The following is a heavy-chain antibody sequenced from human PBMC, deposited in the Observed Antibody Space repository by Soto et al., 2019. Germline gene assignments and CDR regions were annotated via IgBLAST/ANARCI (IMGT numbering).Heavy chain of an antibody. CDR2: IYYSGST. CDR1: GVSIISYY. V-gene: IGHV4-59*08. J-gene: IGHJ4*02. CDR3: ARHPPTRVEWRGYERCVFDF. D-gene: IGHD3-3*01. Sequence: SETLSLTCTVSGVSIISYYWSWILQPPGKGLEWIGYIYYSGSTNYNPSLKSRVTISVDTSKNQFSLKLSSVTAADTAVYYCARHPPTRVEWRGYERCVFDFWGQGTLVTVAS.